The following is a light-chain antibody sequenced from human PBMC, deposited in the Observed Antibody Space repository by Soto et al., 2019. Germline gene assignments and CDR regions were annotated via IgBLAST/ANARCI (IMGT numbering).Light chain of an antibody. CDR3: QQSYSLPWT. Sequence: DIQMTQSPSSLSASIGDRVSITCRTSQNIGSFLNWYRQKPGKAPSLLIYGASTLKSGVPSRFSASGSGTDFTLAISGLLPEDSATYYCQQSYSLPWTFGQGTMLEI. J-gene: IGKJ2*01. CDR1: QNIGSF. V-gene: IGKV1-39*01. CDR2: GAS.